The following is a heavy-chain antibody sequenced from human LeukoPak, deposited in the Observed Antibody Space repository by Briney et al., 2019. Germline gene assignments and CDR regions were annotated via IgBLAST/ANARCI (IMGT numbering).Heavy chain of an antibody. CDR3: ARAWGVRTMVRGVIKD. V-gene: IGHV3-30*04. Sequence: GRSLRLSCAASGFTFSSYAMHWVRQAPGKGLEWVAVISYDGSNKYYADSVKGRFTISRDNSKNTLYLQMNSLRAEDTAVYYCARAWGVRTMVRGVIKDWGQGTLVTVSS. CDR1: GFTFSSYA. D-gene: IGHD3-10*01. CDR2: ISYDGSNK. J-gene: IGHJ4*02.